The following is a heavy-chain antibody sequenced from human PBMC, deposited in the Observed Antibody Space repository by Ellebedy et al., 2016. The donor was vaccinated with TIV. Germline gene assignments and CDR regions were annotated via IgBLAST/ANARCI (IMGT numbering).Heavy chain of an antibody. CDR2: INTNTGDP. Sequence: AASVKVSCKTSGYSFPKYYISWVRQAPGQGLEWMGWINTNTGDPDYAQGFTGRFVFSLDTSVNTAYLQISSLQAEDTAVYFCASRDRYFYLDVWGNGTTVIVSS. D-gene: IGHD3-10*01. J-gene: IGHJ6*03. CDR1: GYSFPKYY. V-gene: IGHV7-4-1*02. CDR3: ASRDRYFYLDV.